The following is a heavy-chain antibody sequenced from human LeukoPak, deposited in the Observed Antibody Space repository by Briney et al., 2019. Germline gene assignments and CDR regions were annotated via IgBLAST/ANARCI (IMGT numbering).Heavy chain of an antibody. CDR1: DGSMKSYH. J-gene: IGHJ3*01. Sequence: PSETLSLTCSVSDGSMKSYHWSWIRQPAGKGLEWIGRIYTSGSTDYNPSLMSRVTMSVDTSKNQFSLKLRSMTAADTAVYYCARAERTVNVFDFWGQGTIVTVSS. CDR2: IYTSGST. CDR3: ARAERTVNVFDF. D-gene: IGHD1-1*01. V-gene: IGHV4-4*07.